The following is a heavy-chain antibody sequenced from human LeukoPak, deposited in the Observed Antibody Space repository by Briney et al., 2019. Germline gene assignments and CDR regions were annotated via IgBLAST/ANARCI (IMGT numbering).Heavy chain of an antibody. Sequence: GGSLRLSCAASGFAFSNYWLHWVREAPGKGLVWGARINTHGSSTNSADSVKGRFTISRDNAKNTLYLQMTSLSAEDTAVYYALAGYYYYSMDFWGKGTTVTVSS. D-gene: IGHD6-13*01. CDR2: INTHGSST. J-gene: IGHJ6*03. V-gene: IGHV3-74*01. CDR1: GFAFSNYW. CDR3: LAGYYYYSMDF.